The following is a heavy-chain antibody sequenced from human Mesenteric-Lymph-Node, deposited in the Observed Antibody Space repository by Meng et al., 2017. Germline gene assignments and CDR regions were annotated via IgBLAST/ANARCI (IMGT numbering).Heavy chain of an antibody. J-gene: IGHJ2*01. CDR3: AREPPVFGYGEISIRYFDL. CDR1: GGSISSSNW. Sequence: SETLSLTCAVSGGSISSSNWWSWVRQPPGKGLEWIGEIYHSGSTNYNPSLKSRVTISVDKSKNQFSLKLSSVTAADTAVYYCAREPPVFGYGEISIRYFDLWGRGTLVTVSS. CDR2: IYHSGST. V-gene: IGHV4-4*02. D-gene: IGHD4-17*01.